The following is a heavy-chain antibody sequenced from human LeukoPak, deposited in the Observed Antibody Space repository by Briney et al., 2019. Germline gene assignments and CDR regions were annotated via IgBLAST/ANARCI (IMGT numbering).Heavy chain of an antibody. D-gene: IGHD3-3*01. CDR1: GYTFTGYY. Sequence: ASVKVSCKASGYTFTGYYMHWVRQAPGQGLERMGWINPSSGGTNYAQKFQGRVTMTRDTSISTAYMELSRLRSDDTAVYYCARGSDDFWSGYSPSYWGQGTLVTVSS. CDR2: INPSSGGT. J-gene: IGHJ4*02. CDR3: ARGSDDFWSGYSPSY. V-gene: IGHV1-2*02.